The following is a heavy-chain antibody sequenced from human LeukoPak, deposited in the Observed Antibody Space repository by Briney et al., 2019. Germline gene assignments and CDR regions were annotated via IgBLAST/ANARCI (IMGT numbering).Heavy chain of an antibody. V-gene: IGHV4-59*01. CDR1: GGSINGYY. CDR3: ARHSAHSSTNDAFDV. Sequence: SETLPLTCIVSGGSINGYYWSWIRQPPGKGLDWIGYMYSSGSTNYSPSLKSRVTISEHTSKNQFSLQLTSVTAADTAVYYCARHSAHSSTNDAFDVWGQGTMVTVSS. CDR2: MYSSGST. D-gene: IGHD6-13*01. J-gene: IGHJ3*01.